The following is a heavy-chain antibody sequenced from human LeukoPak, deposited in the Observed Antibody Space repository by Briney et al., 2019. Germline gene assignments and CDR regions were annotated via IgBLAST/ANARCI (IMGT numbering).Heavy chain of an antibody. D-gene: IGHD3-3*01. J-gene: IGHJ6*02. CDR3: AQGTFGVVSGYYYYGMDV. CDR1: GGTFSSYA. CDR2: IIPIFGTA. Sequence: GASVKVSCKASGGTFSSYAISWVGQAPGQGLEWMGGIIPIFGTANYAQKFQGRVTITADESTSTAYMELSSLRSEDTAVYYCAQGTFGVVSGYYYYGMDVWGQGTTVTVSS. V-gene: IGHV1-69*13.